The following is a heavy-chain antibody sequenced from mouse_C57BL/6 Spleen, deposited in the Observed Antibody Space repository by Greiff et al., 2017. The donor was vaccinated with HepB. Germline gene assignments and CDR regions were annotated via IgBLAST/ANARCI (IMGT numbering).Heavy chain of an antibody. V-gene: IGHV3-1*01. Sequence: VQLKESGPGMVKPSQSLSLTCTVTGYSITSGYDWHWIRHFPGNKLEWMGYISYSGSTNYNPSLKSRISITHVTSKNHFFLKLNSVTTEDTATYYCAREDGPAWFAYWGQGTLVTVSA. CDR2: ISYSGST. CDR3: AREDGPAWFAY. J-gene: IGHJ3*01. CDR1: GYSITSGYD. D-gene: IGHD2-3*01.